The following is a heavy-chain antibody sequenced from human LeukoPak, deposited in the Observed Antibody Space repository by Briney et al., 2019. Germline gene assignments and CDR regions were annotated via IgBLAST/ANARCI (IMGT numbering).Heavy chain of an antibody. CDR3: ARDRGGLTTVVTSGLAFDI. Sequence: GGSLRLSCAASGFTFSSYWMSWVRQAPGKGLEWVANIKQDGSEKYYVDSVKGRFTISRDNAKNSPYLQMNSLRAEDTAVYYCARDRGGLTTVVTSGLAFDIWGQGTMVTVSS. D-gene: IGHD4-23*01. J-gene: IGHJ3*02. CDR1: GFTFSSYW. CDR2: IKQDGSEK. V-gene: IGHV3-7*01.